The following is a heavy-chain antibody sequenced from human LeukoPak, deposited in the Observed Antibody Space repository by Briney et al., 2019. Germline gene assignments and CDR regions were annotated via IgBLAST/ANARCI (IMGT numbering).Heavy chain of an antibody. CDR3: ARDPGDRPRAVGYYFDY. Sequence: GGSLRLSCAASGFTFDDYAMHWVRQAPGKGLEWVSGISWNSGSIGYADSVKGRFTISRDNAKNSLYLQMNSLRAEDTAVYYCARDPGDRPRAVGYYFDYWGQGTLVTVSS. J-gene: IGHJ4*02. V-gene: IGHV3-9*01. CDR2: ISWNSGSI. CDR1: GFTFDDYA. D-gene: IGHD7-27*01.